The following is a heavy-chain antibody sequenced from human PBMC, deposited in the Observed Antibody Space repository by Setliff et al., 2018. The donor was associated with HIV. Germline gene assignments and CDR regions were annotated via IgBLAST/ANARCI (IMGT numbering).Heavy chain of an antibody. CDR1: GFTVSSNY. D-gene: IGHD3-10*01. J-gene: IGHJ4*02. Sequence: GGSLRLSCAASGFTVSSNYMSWVRQAPGKGLEWVSVIYGGGTTHYADSVRGRFTVSRDNSKNTLYLQMNSLRAEDTAVYYCAKDPAVRGSTFDSWGQGTLVTVSS. CDR2: IYGGGTT. V-gene: IGHV3-53*01. CDR3: AKDPAVRGSTFDS.